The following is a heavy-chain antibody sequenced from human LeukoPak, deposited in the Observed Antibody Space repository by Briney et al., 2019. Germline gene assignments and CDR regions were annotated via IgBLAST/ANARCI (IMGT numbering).Heavy chain of an antibody. Sequence: GGSLRLSCAASGFTFSNAWMSWVRQAPGKGLEWVGRIKSKTDGGTTDYAAPVKGRFTISRDDSKNTLYLQMNSLKTEDTAVYYCTTVYCSGGSCYTLDYWGQGTLVTVSS. V-gene: IGHV3-15*01. CDR2: IKSKTDGGTT. CDR3: TTVYCSGGSCYTLDY. J-gene: IGHJ4*02. D-gene: IGHD2-15*01. CDR1: GFTFSNAW.